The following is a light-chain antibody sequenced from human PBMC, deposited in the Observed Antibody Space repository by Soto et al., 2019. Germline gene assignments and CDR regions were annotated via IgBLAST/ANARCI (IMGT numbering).Light chain of an antibody. Sequence: QSVLTQPASVSGSPGQSITISCTGTSSDVGSYNLVSWCQQYPGKAPKLIIYEGIKRPSGVSNRFSGSKSGNTASLTISGLQAEDEADYYCCSNAGSGTVVLGGGTKVTVL. CDR2: EGI. CDR1: SSDVGSYNL. J-gene: IGLJ2*01. V-gene: IGLV2-23*01. CDR3: CSNAGSGTVV.